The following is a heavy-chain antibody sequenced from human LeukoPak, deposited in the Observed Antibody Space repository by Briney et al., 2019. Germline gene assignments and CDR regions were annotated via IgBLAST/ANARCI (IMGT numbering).Heavy chain of an antibody. V-gene: IGHV3-21*01. CDR2: ISSSSSYI. J-gene: IGHJ4*02. CDR3: TRGPFVGTAMVPRGDFDD. CDR1: GFTFSSYS. D-gene: IGHD5-18*01. Sequence: PGGSLRLSCAASGFTFSSYSMNSVRHAPGKGLEWVSSISSSSSYIYYADSVKGRFTISRDNAKNSLYRQMNSLRAEDTAVYYCTRGPFVGTAMVPRGDFDDWGQGTLVTVSS.